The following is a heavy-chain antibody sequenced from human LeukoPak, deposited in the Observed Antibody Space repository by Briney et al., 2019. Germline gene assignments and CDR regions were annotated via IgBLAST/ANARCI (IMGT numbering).Heavy chain of an antibody. J-gene: IGHJ4*02. Sequence: SETLSLTCTVSGGSISSGSYYWGWIRQPPGKGLEWIGEIYHSGSTNYNPSLKSRVTISVDTSKNQFSLKLSSVTAADTAVYYCARDGPKGFDYWGQGTLVTVSS. CDR1: GGSISSGSYY. CDR2: IYHSGST. CDR3: ARDGPKGFDY. V-gene: IGHV4-39*07.